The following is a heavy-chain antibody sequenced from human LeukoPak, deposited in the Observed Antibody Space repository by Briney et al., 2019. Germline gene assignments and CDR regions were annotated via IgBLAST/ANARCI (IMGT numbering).Heavy chain of an antibody. J-gene: IGHJ4*02. CDR3: ARDSGYDFVPYYFDY. V-gene: IGHV3-21*01. CDR1: GFTFSSYS. D-gene: IGHD5-12*01. CDR2: ITSSSGYI. Sequence: GGSLRLSCAATGFTFSSYSMNWVRQAPGKGLEWVSSITSSSGYIYYADSVKGRFTISRDNAKNSLYLQMNSLRAEDTAVYYCARDSGYDFVPYYFDYWGQGTLVTVSS.